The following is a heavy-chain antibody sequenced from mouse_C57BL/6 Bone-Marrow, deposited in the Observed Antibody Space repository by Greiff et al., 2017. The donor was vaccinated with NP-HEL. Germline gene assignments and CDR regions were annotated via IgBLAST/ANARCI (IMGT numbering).Heavy chain of an antibody. CDR1: GYTFTGNW. D-gene: IGHD1-1*01. CDR3: ARDYYGSSYFDY. Sequence: VKLMESGAELMKPGASVKLSCKATGYTFTGNWIGWVKQRPGHGLEWIGEILPGSGNTYYNERFKGKATFTADTSSNTAYMQLSSLTTEDSAIYYCARDYYGSSYFDYWGQGTTLTVSS. J-gene: IGHJ2*01. V-gene: IGHV1-9*01. CDR2: ILPGSGNT.